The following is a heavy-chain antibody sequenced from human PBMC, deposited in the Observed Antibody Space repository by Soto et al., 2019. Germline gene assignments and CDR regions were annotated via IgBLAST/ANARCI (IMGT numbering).Heavy chain of an antibody. CDR1: GGFVSSGSYY. Sequence: QVQLQQWGAGLLKPSETLSLTCAVYGGFVSSGSYYWSWIRQPPGKGLEWIGEMSHSGGTHFNPSIKGRVTISVDTSKNQFSLKMSSVTAADTALYYCAGVERGTATTVVDAFDIWGPGTMVTVSS. CDR3: AGVERGTATTVVDAFDI. D-gene: IGHD1-1*01. CDR2: MSHSGGT. V-gene: IGHV4-34*01. J-gene: IGHJ3*02.